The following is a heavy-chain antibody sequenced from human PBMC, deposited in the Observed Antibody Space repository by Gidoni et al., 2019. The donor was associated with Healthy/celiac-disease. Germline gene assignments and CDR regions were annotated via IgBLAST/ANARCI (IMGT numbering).Heavy chain of an antibody. J-gene: IGHJ4*02. D-gene: IGHD6-13*01. CDR2: IDWYDDK. CDR1: GFSLSTSGMC. V-gene: IGHV2-70*15. CDR3: ARTTSSSWYGLNFDY. Sequence: QVTLRESGPALVKSTQTLTLTCTFSGFSLSTSGMCVSWIRQPPGKALEWLARIDWYDDKYYSTSLKTRLTISKDTSKNQVVLTMTNMDPVDTATYYCARTTSSSWYGLNFDYWGQGTLVTVSS.